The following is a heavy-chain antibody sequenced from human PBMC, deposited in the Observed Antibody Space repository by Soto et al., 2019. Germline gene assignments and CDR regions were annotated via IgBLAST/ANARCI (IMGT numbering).Heavy chain of an antibody. V-gene: IGHV3-48*01. CDR3: AVVPAANGHYGMDV. D-gene: IGHD2-2*01. Sequence: PGGSLRLSCAASGFTFSSYSMNWVRQAPGEGLEWVSYISSSSSTIYYADSVKGRFTISRDNAKNSLYLQMNSLRAEDTAVYYCAVVPAANGHYGMDVWGQGTTVTVSS. J-gene: IGHJ6*02. CDR2: ISSSSSTI. CDR1: GFTFSSYS.